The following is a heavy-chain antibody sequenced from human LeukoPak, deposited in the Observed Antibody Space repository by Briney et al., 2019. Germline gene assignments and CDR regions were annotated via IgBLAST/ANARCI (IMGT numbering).Heavy chain of an antibody. V-gene: IGHV4-34*01. CDR2: INHSGST. CDR3: ARGRAVTTMSYYYYYGMDV. Sequence: PSETLSLTCAVYGGPFSGYYWSWIRQPPGKGLEWIGEINHSGSTNYNPSLKSRVTISVDTSKNQFSLKLSSVTAADTAVYYCARGRAVTTMSYYYYYGMDVWGQGTTVTVSS. CDR1: GGPFSGYY. J-gene: IGHJ6*02. D-gene: IGHD4-17*01.